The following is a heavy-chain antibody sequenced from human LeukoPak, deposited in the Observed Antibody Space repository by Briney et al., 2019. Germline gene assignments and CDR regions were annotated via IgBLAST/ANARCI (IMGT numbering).Heavy chain of an antibody. CDR2: IYNTGTT. D-gene: IGHD2/OR15-2a*01. V-gene: IGHV4-59*01. CDR1: GGSISTYY. Sequence: PSETLSLTCSVSGGSISTYYWNWIRQPPGKGLEWIGYIYNTGTTNYNPSLKSRVTISVDTSKNQFSLNLRSVNAADTAVYYCARKSPAGYFNFDYWGKGTLVAVSS. CDR3: ARKSPAGYFNFDY. J-gene: IGHJ4*02.